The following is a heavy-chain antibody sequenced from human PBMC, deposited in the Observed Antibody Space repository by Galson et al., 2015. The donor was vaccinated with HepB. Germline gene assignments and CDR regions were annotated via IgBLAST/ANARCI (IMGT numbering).Heavy chain of an antibody. J-gene: IGHJ3*02. CDR1: GGTFSSYA. D-gene: IGHD3-22*01. CDR2: IIPIFGTA. V-gene: IGHV1-69*13. CDR3: ARLITMIVVAEWGDAFDI. Sequence: SVKVSCKASGGTFSSYAISWVRQAPGQGLEWMGGIIPIFGTANYAQKFQGRVTITADESTSTAYMELSSLRSEDTAVYYCARLITMIVVAEWGDAFDIWGQGTMVTVSS.